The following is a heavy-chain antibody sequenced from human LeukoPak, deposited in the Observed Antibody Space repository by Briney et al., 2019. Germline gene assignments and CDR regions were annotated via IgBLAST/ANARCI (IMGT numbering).Heavy chain of an antibody. Sequence: GRSLRLSCAATGFNFSTYGMHWVRQAPGKGLEWVAVIWYDGTNKYYTDSVKGRFTISRDTSKNTLFLQMNSLRVEDTAVYYCAAAWKEGWLDPWGQGTLVTVSS. CDR1: GFNFSTYG. J-gene: IGHJ5*02. CDR3: AAAWKEGWLDP. D-gene: IGHD1-1*01. CDR2: IWYDGTNK. V-gene: IGHV3-33*01.